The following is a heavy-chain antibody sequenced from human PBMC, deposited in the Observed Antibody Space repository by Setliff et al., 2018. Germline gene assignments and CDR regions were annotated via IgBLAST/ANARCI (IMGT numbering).Heavy chain of an antibody. D-gene: IGHD3-22*01. V-gene: IGHV3-23*01. CDR1: GFTFSSYA. CDR2: ISGSGGST. Sequence: GGSLRLSCAASGFTFSSYAMSWVRQAPGKGLEWVSAISGSGGSTYYADSVKGRFTISRDASKNTLYLQMNSLRAEDTAVFYCAKLARAYYDTSGYYTDAVDIWGRGTKVTVSS. J-gene: IGHJ3*02. CDR3: AKLARAYYDTSGYYTDAVDI.